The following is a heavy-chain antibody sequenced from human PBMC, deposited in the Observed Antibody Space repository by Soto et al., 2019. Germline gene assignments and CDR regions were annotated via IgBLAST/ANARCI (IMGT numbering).Heavy chain of an antibody. J-gene: IGHJ3*02. D-gene: IGHD2-15*01. CDR2: IIPIVGIA. CDR3: ARAMVVGATGAFDI. V-gene: IGHV1-69*02. Sequence: QVQLVQSGAEVKKPGSSVKVSCQAAGGTFNTYSINWVRQAPGQGLEWMGRIIPIVGIAKYAQKFQGRVAVTAAKSTYTVYMMEVNSLRPEDTAMYYCARAMVVGATGAFDIWGQGTMVTVSS. CDR1: GGTFNTYS.